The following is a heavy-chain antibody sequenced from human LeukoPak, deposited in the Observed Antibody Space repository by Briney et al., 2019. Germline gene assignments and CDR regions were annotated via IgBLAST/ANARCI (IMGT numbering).Heavy chain of an antibody. D-gene: IGHD3-9*01. CDR1: GFIFSDYY. V-gene: IGHV3-11*01. J-gene: IGHJ3*02. CDR2: ISSTGSIV. Sequence: GGSLRLSCAASGFIFSDYYMTWIRQAPGKGLEWVSYISSTGSIVYYADSVKGRFTISRDYAKNSLYLQMNNLGAEDTAVYYCAKESVTGSGAAFDIWAEGQWSPSPQ. CDR3: AKESVTGSGAAFDI.